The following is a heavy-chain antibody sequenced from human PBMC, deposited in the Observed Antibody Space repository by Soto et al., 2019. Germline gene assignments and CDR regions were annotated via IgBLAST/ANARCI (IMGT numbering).Heavy chain of an antibody. CDR2: ISGSGGNT. CDR3: AKSHIGISSDNDY. Sequence: EVQLLESGGGLVQPGGSLRLSCAASGFTFSTYAMNWVRQAAGKGLEWVSTISGSGGNTYYADSVKGRFTISRDNSKNTLFLQMNSLRAEDTSLYYCAKSHIGISSDNDYWGRGTLVTVSS. J-gene: IGHJ4*02. CDR1: GFTFSTYA. D-gene: IGHD6-25*01. V-gene: IGHV3-23*01.